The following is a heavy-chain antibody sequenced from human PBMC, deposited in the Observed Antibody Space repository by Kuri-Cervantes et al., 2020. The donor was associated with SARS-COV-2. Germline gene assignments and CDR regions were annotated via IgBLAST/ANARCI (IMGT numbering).Heavy chain of an antibody. V-gene: IGHV4-39*07. J-gene: IGHJ4*02. CDR3: ARTVTTTPDY. D-gene: IGHD4-11*01. CDR2: IYYSGST. CDR1: DYSISSSSYY. Sequence: SETLSLTCVVSDYSISSSSYYWGWIRQPPGKGLEWIGSIYYSGSTYYNPSLKSRVTISVDTSKNQFSLKLSSVTAADTAVYYCARTVTTTPDYWGQGTLVTVSS.